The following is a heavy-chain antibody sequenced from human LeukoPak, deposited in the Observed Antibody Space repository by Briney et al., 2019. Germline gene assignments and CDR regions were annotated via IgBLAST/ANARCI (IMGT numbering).Heavy chain of an antibody. Sequence: PSETLSLTCNVSGGSIRGYYWSWIRQPPGKGLEWTGYIYSSGSTNYNPSLKSRVTMSVDTSKNQFSLKVSSVTAADTAVYYCARDVRDSSGYYLRAFGYWGQGTLVTVPS. V-gene: IGHV4-59*12. D-gene: IGHD3-22*01. CDR3: ARDVRDSSGYYLRAFGY. J-gene: IGHJ4*02. CDR1: GGSIRGYY. CDR2: IYSSGST.